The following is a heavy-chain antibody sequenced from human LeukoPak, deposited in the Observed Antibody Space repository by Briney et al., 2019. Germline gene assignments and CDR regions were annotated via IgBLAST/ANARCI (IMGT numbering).Heavy chain of an antibody. CDR1: GYTFTGYY. D-gene: IGHD1-26*01. J-gene: IGHJ4*02. V-gene: IGHV1-2*04. CDR2: INPNSGGT. Sequence: ASVKVSCKASGYTFTGYYMHWVGQAPGQGLEWMGWINPNSGGTNYAQKFQGWVTMTRDTSISTAYMELSRLRSDDTAVYYCARGEWELLLFDYWGQGTLVTVSS. CDR3: ARGEWELLLFDY.